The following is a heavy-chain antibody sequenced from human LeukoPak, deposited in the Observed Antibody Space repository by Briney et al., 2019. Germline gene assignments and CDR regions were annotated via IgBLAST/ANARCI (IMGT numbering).Heavy chain of an antibody. CDR2: IWYDGSDK. CDR1: GFTFSDYY. D-gene: IGHD2-21*01. J-gene: IGHJ3*02. Sequence: GGSLRLSCAASGFTFSDYYMSWIRQAPGKGLEWVAVIWYDGSDKYYADSVKGRFTISRDNSKNTLYLQMNSLRAEDTAVYYCARGVVVLHWRDAFDIWGQGTMVTVSS. CDR3: ARGVVVLHWRDAFDI. V-gene: IGHV3-33*08.